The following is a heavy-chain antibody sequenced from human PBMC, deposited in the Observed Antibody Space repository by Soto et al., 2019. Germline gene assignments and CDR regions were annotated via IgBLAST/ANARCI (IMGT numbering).Heavy chain of an antibody. D-gene: IGHD1-7*01. CDR1: GCTFSSYA. CDR3: VSGGARITGTKLGEPWFDP. CDR2: IIPIFGTA. Sequence: SVKASCKASGCTFSSYAISWVRQAPGQGLEWMGGIIPIFGTANYEQKFQGRVTITADESTSTAYLELSRLRLDATAVYYFVSGGARITGTKLGEPWFDPWGQGTLVTVSS. J-gene: IGHJ5*02. V-gene: IGHV1-69*13.